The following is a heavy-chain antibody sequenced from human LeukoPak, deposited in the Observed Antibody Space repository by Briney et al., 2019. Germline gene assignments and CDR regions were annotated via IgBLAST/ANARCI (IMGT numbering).Heavy chain of an antibody. Sequence: KASETLSLTCTVSGGSIGSGTYYWGWIRQSPGKGLEWIGRIYTSGSTNYNPSLKSRVTISVDTSKNQFSLKLSSVTAADTAVYYCARGKVGSHRREFDYWGQGTLVTVSS. CDR1: GGSIGSGTYY. CDR2: IYTSGST. CDR3: ARGKVGSHRREFDY. D-gene: IGHD1-26*01. J-gene: IGHJ4*02. V-gene: IGHV4-61*02.